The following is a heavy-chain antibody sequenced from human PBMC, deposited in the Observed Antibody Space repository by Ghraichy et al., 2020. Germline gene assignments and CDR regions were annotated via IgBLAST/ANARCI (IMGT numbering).Heavy chain of an antibody. J-gene: IGHJ3*02. CDR3: AKDMYKSTVTAFDI. Sequence: GGSLRLSCAASGFTFSSYGMHWVRQAPGKGLEWVAVISYDGSNKYYADSVKGRFTISRDNSKNTLYLQMNSLRAEDTAVYYCAKDMYKSTVTAFDIWGQGTMVTVSS. V-gene: IGHV3-30*18. CDR1: GFTFSSYG. CDR2: ISYDGSNK. D-gene: IGHD4-17*01.